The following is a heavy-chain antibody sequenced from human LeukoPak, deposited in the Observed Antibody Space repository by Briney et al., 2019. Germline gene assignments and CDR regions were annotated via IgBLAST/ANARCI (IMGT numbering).Heavy chain of an antibody. D-gene: IGHD4-17*01. CDR2: IYHSGST. V-gene: IGHV4-4*02. J-gene: IGHJ4*02. Sequence: SETLSLTCAVSGGSISSSNWWSWVRQPPGKGLEWIGEIYHSGSTNYNPSLKSRVTISVDKSKNQFSLKPSSVTAADTAVYYCARLTVTPFVYFDYWGQGTLVTVSS. CDR3: ARLTVTPFVYFDY. CDR1: GGSISSSNW.